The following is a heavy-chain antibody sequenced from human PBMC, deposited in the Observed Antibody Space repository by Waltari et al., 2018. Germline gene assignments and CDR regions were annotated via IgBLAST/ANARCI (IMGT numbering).Heavy chain of an antibody. J-gene: IGHJ4*02. CDR3: AREHNPTSGGEDY. CDR1: GGSISSSSYY. CDR2: IYYMGST. D-gene: IGHD5-12*01. V-gene: IGHV4-39*07. Sequence: QLQLQESGPGLVKPSETLSLTCTVSGGSISSSSYYWGWVRQPPGKGLEWIGSIYYMGSTYYNPSLKSRVTISVDTSKNQFSLKLSSVTAADTAVYYCAREHNPTSGGEDYWGQGTLVTVSS.